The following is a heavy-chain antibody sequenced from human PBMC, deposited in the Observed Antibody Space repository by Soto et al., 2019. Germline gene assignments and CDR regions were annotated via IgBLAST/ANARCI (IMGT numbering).Heavy chain of an antibody. Sequence: GGSLRLSCAASGFTFSSHWMSWVRQAPGKGLEWVANIKPDGSEKWYVDSVKGRFTISRDNAKNSLYLQMNSLRAEDTAVYYCARDDCSGGSCYWPSGYWGQGTLVTVSS. J-gene: IGHJ4*02. D-gene: IGHD2-15*01. CDR3: ARDDCSGGSCYWPSGY. CDR2: IKPDGSEK. CDR1: GFTFSSHW. V-gene: IGHV3-7*01.